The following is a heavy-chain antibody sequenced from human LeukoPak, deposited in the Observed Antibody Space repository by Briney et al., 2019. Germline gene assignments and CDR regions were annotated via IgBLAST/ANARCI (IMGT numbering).Heavy chain of an antibody. V-gene: IGHV4-59*01. CDR2: IYYSGST. CDR1: GGSISSYY. D-gene: IGHD6-19*01. CDR3: ARADGWSSYYYYYGMDV. J-gene: IGHJ6*02. Sequence: SETLSLTCTVSGGSISSYYWSWIRQPPGKGLEWIGYIYYSGSTNYNPSLKSRVTISVDTSKNQFSLKLSSVTAADTAVYYCARADGWSSYYYYYGMDVWGQGTTVTVSS.